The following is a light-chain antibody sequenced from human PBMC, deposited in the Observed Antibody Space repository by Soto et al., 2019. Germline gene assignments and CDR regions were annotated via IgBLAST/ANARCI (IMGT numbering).Light chain of an antibody. CDR1: SSDVGGYNY. V-gene: IGLV2-14*03. Sequence: QSALTQPASVSGSPGQSITISCTGTSSDVGGYNYVSWYQQHPGKAPKVMIYDVSHRPSGVSDRFSGSKSDNTASLTISGLQAEDEADYYCASYTSSSSYVVGTGTKLTVL. J-gene: IGLJ1*01. CDR3: ASYTSSSSYV. CDR2: DVS.